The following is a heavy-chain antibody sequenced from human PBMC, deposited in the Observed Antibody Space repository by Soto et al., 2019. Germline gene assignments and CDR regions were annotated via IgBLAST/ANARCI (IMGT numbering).Heavy chain of an antibody. CDR3: ARGRGCSGGSCYEAYY. CDR1: GGSIRDYY. Sequence: SETLSLTCTVSGGSIRDYYWSWIRQPPGKGLEWIGEINHSGSTNYNPSLKSRVTISVDTSKNQFSLKLSSVTAADTAVYYCARGRGCSGGSCYEAYYWGQGTLVTVSS. J-gene: IGHJ4*02. D-gene: IGHD2-15*01. CDR2: INHSGST. V-gene: IGHV4-34*01.